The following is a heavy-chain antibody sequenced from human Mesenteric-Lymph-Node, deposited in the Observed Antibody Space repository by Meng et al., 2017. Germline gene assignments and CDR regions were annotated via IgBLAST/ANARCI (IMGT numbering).Heavy chain of an antibody. D-gene: IGHD3-22*01. J-gene: IGHJ3*02. Sequence: LTCAASGFTFSSYGMHWVRQAPGKGLEWVAVIWYDGSNKYYADSVKGRFTISRDNSKNTLYLQMNSLRAEDTAVYYCAKVPTMIVVVITGDAFDIWGQGTMVTVSS. CDR3: AKVPTMIVVVITGDAFDI. CDR1: GFTFSSYG. CDR2: IWYDGSNK. V-gene: IGHV3-33*06.